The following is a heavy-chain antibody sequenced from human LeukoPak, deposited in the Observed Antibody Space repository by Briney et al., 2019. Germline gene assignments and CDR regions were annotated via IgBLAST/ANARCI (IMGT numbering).Heavy chain of an antibody. CDR2: ISSSSSYI. V-gene: IGHV3-21*04. Sequence: GGSLRLSCAASGFTFSRYTMNWVRQAPGKGLEWVSSISSSSSYIYYADSVKGRFTISRDNSKNTLYLQMNSLRAEDTAVYYCAKVRAYSYGYNYFDYWGQGTLVTVSS. D-gene: IGHD5-18*01. CDR3: AKVRAYSYGYNYFDY. J-gene: IGHJ4*02. CDR1: GFTFSRYT.